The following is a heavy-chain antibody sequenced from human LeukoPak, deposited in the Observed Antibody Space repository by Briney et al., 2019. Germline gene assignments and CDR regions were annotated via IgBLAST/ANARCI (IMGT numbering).Heavy chain of an antibody. CDR2: INPNSGGT. CDR1: GYTFTGYY. CDR3: AVMTTVVTPNFDY. Sequence: ASVKVSCKASGYTFTGYYMHWVRQAPGQGLEWMGWINPNSGGTNYAQKFQGRVTMTRDTSISTAYMELSRLRSDDTAVYYRAVMTTVVTPNFDYWGQGTLVTVSS. V-gene: IGHV1-2*02. J-gene: IGHJ4*02. D-gene: IGHD4-23*01.